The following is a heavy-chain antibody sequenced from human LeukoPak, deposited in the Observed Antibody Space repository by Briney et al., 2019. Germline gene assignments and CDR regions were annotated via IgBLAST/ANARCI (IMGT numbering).Heavy chain of an antibody. CDR3: ARDLWGVLGRGPEYDFWSGYYNGMDV. CDR2: INPSGGST. Sequence: ASLKVSCKASGDTFTSYYMHWVRQAPGQGLEWMGIINPSGGSTSYAKKFQGRVTMTRDTSTSTVYMELSSLRSEDTAVYYCARDLWGVLGRGPEYDFWSGYYNGMDVWGQGTTVTVSS. D-gene: IGHD3-3*01. CDR1: GDTFTSYY. V-gene: IGHV1-46*01. J-gene: IGHJ6*02.